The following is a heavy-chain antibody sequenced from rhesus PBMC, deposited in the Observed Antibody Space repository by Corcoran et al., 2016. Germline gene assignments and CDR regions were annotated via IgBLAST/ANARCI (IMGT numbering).Heavy chain of an antibody. D-gene: IGHD6-37*01. Sequence: QVQLQESGPGLVKPSETLSLTCAVSGYSISSNSWSWIRPPPGKGLEWIGYIYRSSGSTYYNPSLKSRVTISTDTSKNQISLKLSSVTAADTAVYYCARTGGRVALDVWGPGVLVSVSS. CDR2: IYRSSGST. J-gene: IGHJ5-1*01. CDR3: ARTGGRVALDV. CDR1: GYSISSNS. V-gene: IGHV4-147*01.